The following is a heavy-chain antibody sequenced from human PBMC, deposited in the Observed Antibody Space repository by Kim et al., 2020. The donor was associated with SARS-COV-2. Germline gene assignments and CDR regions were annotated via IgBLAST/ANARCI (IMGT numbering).Heavy chain of an antibody. CDR1: GFTVSSNY. J-gene: IGHJ6*03. CDR3: AREVSNCSSTSCYFSYYYYYMDV. Sequence: GGSLRLSCAASGFTVSSNYMSWVRQAPGKGLEWVSVIYSGGSTYYADSVKGRFTISRDNSKNTLYLQMNSLRAEDTAVYYCAREVSNCSSTSCYFSYYYYYMDVWGKGTTVTVSS. D-gene: IGHD2-2*01. V-gene: IGHV3-66*01. CDR2: IYSGGST.